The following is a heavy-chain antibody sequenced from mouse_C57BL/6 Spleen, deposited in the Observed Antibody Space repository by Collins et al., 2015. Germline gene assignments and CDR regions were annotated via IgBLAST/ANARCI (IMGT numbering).Heavy chain of an antibody. CDR1: GYTFTTYG. J-gene: IGHJ2*01. CDR3: ARGGTALDY. Sequence: KISCKASGYTFTTYGMSWVKQAPGKGLKWMGWINTYSGVPTYADDFKGRFAFSLETSASTAYLQINNLKNEDTATYFCARGGTALDYWGQGTTLTVSS. CDR2: INTYSGVP. V-gene: IGHV9-3*01. D-gene: IGHD1-2*01.